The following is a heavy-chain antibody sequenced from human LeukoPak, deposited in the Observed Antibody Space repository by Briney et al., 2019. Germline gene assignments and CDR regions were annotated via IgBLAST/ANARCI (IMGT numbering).Heavy chain of an antibody. D-gene: IGHD3-22*01. CDR3: ARDTYYDSSGPILGPAYRG. Sequence: PGGSLRLSCAASGFTFSSYWMGWVRQAPGKGLEWVANIKQDGSETYYVDSVKGRFTISRDNAKNSLYLQMNSLRAEDTAAYYCARDTYYDSSGPILGPAYRGWGQGTMVTVSS. CDR2: IKQDGSET. J-gene: IGHJ3*01. V-gene: IGHV3-7*01. CDR1: GFTFSSYW.